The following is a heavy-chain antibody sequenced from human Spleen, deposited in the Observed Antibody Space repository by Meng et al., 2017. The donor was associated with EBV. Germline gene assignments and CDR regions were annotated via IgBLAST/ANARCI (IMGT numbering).Heavy chain of an antibody. Sequence: HVELVKSGTEGKRPGSSVRVSCKASGGTHNSYSIGRVRQAPGQGREWMGGIILFFGSPNYAHKFQGRLTITADESTSTVYMELSSLSSEDTAVYYCARDSHRSGYSFYYWGQGPLVTVSS. CDR3: ARDSHRSGYSFYY. V-gene: IGHV1-69*01. CDR2: IILFFGSP. D-gene: IGHD3-22*01. J-gene: IGHJ4*02. CDR1: GGTHNSYS.